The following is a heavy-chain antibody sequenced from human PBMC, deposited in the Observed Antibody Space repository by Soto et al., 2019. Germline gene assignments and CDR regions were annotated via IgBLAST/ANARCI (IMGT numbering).Heavy chain of an antibody. D-gene: IGHD1-26*01. CDR2: ISGSSSYI. CDR1: GFTFSIYS. V-gene: IGHV3-21*01. J-gene: IGHJ4*02. Sequence: SLRLSCAASGFTFSIYSMNWVRQAPGKGLEWVSSISGSSSYIYYADSVKGRFTISRDNAQNSLYLQMNSLRAEDTAVYYCARDWDDYWGQGVLVTVSS. CDR3: ARDWDDY.